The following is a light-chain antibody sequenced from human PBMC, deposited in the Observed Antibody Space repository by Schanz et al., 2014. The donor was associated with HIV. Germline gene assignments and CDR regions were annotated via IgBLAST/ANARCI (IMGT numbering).Light chain of an antibody. CDR1: QTVSSNS. CDR3: QHYGSS. Sequence: EIVLTQSPVILSLSPGERATLSCRASQTVSSNSLGWYQQKRGQVPRLLIYSASRRANGIPDRFSGSGSGTDFTLTINRLEPEDFAVYYCQHYGSSFGPGTKVD. V-gene: IGKV3-20*01. CDR2: SAS. J-gene: IGKJ3*01.